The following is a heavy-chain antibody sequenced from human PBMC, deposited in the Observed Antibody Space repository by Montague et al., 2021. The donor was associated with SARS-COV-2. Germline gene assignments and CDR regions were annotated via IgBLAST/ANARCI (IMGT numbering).Heavy chain of an antibody. CDR3: ARGVPGY. V-gene: IGHV4-34*01. Sequence: SETLSLTCAVYGGSFSGYDWSWVRQSPRKGLEWIGNINYSGITNYNPSLKTRVTISIDTAKNQFSLKLTSVTAADTASYYCARGVPGYWGQGSLVTVSS. CDR1: GGSFSGYD. D-gene: IGHD3-10*01. J-gene: IGHJ1*01. CDR2: INYSGIT.